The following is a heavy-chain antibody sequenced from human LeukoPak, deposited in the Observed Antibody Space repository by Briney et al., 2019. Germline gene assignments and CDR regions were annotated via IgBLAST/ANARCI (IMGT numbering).Heavy chain of an antibody. CDR1: GFTFSSYS. D-gene: IGHD3-10*01. J-gene: IGHJ4*02. Sequence: GGSLRLSCAASGFTFSSYSMNWVRQAPGKGLEWVSFISSSSSYIYYADSVKGRFTIPRDNAKNSLYLQMNSLRAEDTAVYYCAKDVGSGFDYWGQGTLVTVSS. V-gene: IGHV3-21*01. CDR3: AKDVGSGFDY. CDR2: ISSSSSYI.